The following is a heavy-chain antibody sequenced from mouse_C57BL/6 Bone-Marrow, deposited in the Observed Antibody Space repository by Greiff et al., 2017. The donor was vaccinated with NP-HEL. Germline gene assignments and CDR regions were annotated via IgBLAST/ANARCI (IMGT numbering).Heavy chain of an antibody. CDR3: VLYDYDENYFDY. D-gene: IGHD2-4*01. CDR1: GFSLTSYA. J-gene: IGHJ2*01. V-gene: IGHV2-9-1*01. CDR2: IWTGGGT. Sequence: VQLVESGPGLVAPSQSLSITCTVSGFSLTSYAISWVRQPPGKGLEWLGVIWTGGGTNYNSALKSRLSISKDNSKSQVFLKMNSLQTEDTARDYCVLYDYDENYFDYWGQGTTRTVSS.